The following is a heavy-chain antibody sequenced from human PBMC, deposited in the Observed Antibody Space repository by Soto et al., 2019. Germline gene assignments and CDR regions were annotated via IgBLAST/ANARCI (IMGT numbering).Heavy chain of an antibody. CDR3: ARDQIGSGYDLRDY. Sequence: GSLLTISCAASGVTFSSYGMHWVRQAPGKGLEWVAVIRYDGSNKYYADSVKGRFTISRDNSKNTLYLQMNSLRAEDTAVYYCARDQIGSGYDLRDYWGQGTLVTVSS. D-gene: IGHD5-12*01. CDR2: IRYDGSNK. V-gene: IGHV3-33*01. J-gene: IGHJ4*02. CDR1: GVTFSSYG.